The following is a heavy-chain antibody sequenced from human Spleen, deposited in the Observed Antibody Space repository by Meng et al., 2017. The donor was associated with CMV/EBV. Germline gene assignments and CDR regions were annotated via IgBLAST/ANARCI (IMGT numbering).Heavy chain of an antibody. CDR3: AKSAKSGDIVVVPAAIRRVKYFDY. Sequence: GESLKISCAASGFTFSSYEMNWVRQAPGKGLEWVSNISSSGTIIYYADSVKGRFTISRDNAKNSLYLQMNSLRAEDTAVYYCAKSAKSGDIVVVPAAIRRVKYFDYWGQGTLVTVSS. V-gene: IGHV3-48*03. J-gene: IGHJ4*02. D-gene: IGHD2-2*02. CDR1: GFTFSSYE. CDR2: ISSSGTII.